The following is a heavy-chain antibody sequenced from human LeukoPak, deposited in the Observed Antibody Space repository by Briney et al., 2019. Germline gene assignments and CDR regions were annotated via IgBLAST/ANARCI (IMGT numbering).Heavy chain of an antibody. CDR1: GYTFTSYY. Sequence: ASVNVSCTASGYTFTSYYMHWVRQAPGQGLEWMGIINPSGGSTSYAQKFQGRVTMTRDTSTSTVYMELSSLRSEDRAVYYCASGYCSGGSCGTYFDYWGQGTLVTVSS. J-gene: IGHJ4*02. CDR2: INPSGGST. CDR3: ASGYCSGGSCGTYFDY. D-gene: IGHD2-15*01. V-gene: IGHV1-46*01.